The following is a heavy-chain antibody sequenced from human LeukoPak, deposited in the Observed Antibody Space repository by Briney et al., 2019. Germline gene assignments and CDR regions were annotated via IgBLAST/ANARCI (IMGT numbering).Heavy chain of an antibody. CDR3: ARDALGGEYCSSTSCYSSLDAFDI. J-gene: IGHJ3*02. V-gene: IGHV4-38-2*02. Sequence: SETLSLTCTVSGYSISSGYYWGWIRQPPGKGLEWIGSIYHSGSTYHNPSLKSRVTISVDTSKNQFSLKLSSVTAADTAVYYCARDALGGEYCSSTSCYSSLDAFDIWGQGTMVTVSS. D-gene: IGHD2-2*02. CDR2: IYHSGST. CDR1: GYSISSGYY.